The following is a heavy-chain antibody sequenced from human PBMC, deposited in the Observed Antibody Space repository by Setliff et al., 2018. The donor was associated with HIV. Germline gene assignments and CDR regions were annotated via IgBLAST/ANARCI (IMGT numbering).Heavy chain of an antibody. CDR1: GFTFRDHY. CDR2: ISSSGSTT. V-gene: IGHV3-11*04. CDR3: ARDPRSGWYLGFFDY. Sequence: GGSLRLSCAASGFTFRDHYMTWIRQAPGKGLEWISYISSSGSTTYYADSVKGRFTISRDNTENSLYLQMNSLRAEDTAVYYCARDPRSGWYLGFFDYWGQGTLVTVSS. D-gene: IGHD6-19*01. J-gene: IGHJ4*02.